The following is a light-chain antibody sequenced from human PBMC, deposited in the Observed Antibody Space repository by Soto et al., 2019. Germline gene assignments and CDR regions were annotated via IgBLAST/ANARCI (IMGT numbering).Light chain of an antibody. V-gene: IGKV3-20*01. Sequence: EIVLTQSPGTLSLSPGERATLSCRASQSVSRSYLAWYQQKPGQAPRLLIYGASSRATGVPARFSGSGSGTDFTLTISRLEPEDFAVYYCQQYGGSPIFGQGTKLEI. CDR1: QSVSRSY. CDR3: QQYGGSPI. J-gene: IGKJ2*01. CDR2: GAS.